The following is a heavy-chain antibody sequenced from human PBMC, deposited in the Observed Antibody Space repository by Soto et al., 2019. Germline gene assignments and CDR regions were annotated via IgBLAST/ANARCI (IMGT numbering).Heavy chain of an antibody. CDR2: IKQDGSEK. CDR1: GFTFSSYW. CDR3: ARDRNDYGDYTPGGYYYYMDV. J-gene: IGHJ6*03. D-gene: IGHD4-17*01. V-gene: IGHV3-7*01. Sequence: GGSLRLSCAASGFTFSSYWMSWVRQAPGKGLEWVANIKQDGSEKYYVDSVKGRFTISRDNAKNSLYLQMNSLRAEDTAVYYCARDRNDYGDYTPGGYYYYMDVWGKGTTVTVSS.